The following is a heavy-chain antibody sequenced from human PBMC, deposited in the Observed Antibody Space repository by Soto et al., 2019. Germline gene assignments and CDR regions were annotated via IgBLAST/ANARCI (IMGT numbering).Heavy chain of an antibody. CDR3: ATDSGLEPRAEYYYYGMDV. CDR2: FDPEDGET. Sequence: QVQLVQSGAEVKKPGASVKVSCKVSGYTLTELSMHWVRQAPGKGLEWMGGFDPEDGETIYAQKFQGRVTMTEDTSTDTAYMELSSLRSEDTAVYYCATDSGLEPRAEYYYYGMDVRGQGTTVTVSS. CDR1: GYTLTELS. D-gene: IGHD1-1*01. V-gene: IGHV1-24*01. J-gene: IGHJ6*02.